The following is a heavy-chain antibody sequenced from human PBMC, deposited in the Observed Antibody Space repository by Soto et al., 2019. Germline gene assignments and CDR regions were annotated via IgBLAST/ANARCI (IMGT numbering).Heavy chain of an antibody. V-gene: IGHV4-34*01. CDR2: INHSGST. D-gene: IGHD6-13*01. J-gene: IGHJ4*02. Sequence: PSETLSLTCAVYGGSFSGYYWSWIRQPPGKGLEWIGEINHSGSTNYNPSLKSRVTISVDTSKNQFSLKLSSVTAADTAVYYCARLGRYSRNEDYWGQGTLVTVSS. CDR1: GGSFSGYY. CDR3: ARLGRYSRNEDY.